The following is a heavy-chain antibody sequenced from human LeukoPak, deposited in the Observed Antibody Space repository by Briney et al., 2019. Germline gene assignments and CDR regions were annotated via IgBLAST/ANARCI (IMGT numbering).Heavy chain of an antibody. D-gene: IGHD4-17*01. V-gene: IGHV1-18*01. CDR3: ARATVTVKSDAFDI. Sequence: ASVKVSCKASGYTFTNYGISWVRQAPGQGLEWMGWISAYNGNTHYAQKLQGRVTMTTDTSTSTAYMELRSLRSDDTAVYYCARATVTVKSDAFDIWGQGTMVTVSS. J-gene: IGHJ3*02. CDR2: ISAYNGNT. CDR1: GYTFTNYG.